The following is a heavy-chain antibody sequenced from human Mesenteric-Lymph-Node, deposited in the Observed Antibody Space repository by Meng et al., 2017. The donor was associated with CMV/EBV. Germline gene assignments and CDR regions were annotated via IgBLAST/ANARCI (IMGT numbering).Heavy chain of an antibody. CDR2: IYYSGST. CDR3: AREDSNYAGYYYYGMDV. D-gene: IGHD4-11*01. J-gene: IGHJ6*02. V-gene: IGHV4-39*07. CDR1: GGSISSSSYY. Sequence: SETLSLTCTVSGGSISSSSYYWGWIRQPPGKGLEWIGSIYYSGSTYYNPSLKSRVTISVDTSKNQFSLKLSSVTAADTAVYYCAREDSNYAGYYYYGMDVWGQGTTVTVSS.